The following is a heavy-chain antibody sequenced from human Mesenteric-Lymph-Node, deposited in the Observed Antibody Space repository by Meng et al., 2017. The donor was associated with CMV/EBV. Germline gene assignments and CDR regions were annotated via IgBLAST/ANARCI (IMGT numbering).Heavy chain of an antibody. J-gene: IGHJ4*02. CDR1: GFTFSSLG. Sequence: GESLKISCAASGFTFSSLGMHWVRQAPGKGLEWIALISYDGGYKHYVDSVKGRFTISRDNSKNTLYLEMSSLRAEDTAMYYCARDYCSTTSCKNHDKWGQGTLVTVSS. CDR3: ARDYCSTTSCKNHDK. V-gene: IGHV3-30-3*01. D-gene: IGHD2-2*01. CDR2: ISYDGGYK.